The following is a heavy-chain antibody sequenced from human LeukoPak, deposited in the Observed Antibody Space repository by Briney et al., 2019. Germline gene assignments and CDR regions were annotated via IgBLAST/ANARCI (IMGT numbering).Heavy chain of an antibody. CDR3: AREHGHPGGTKWYIDY. D-gene: IGHD1-14*01. CDR1: GYTFTNYA. Sequence: ASVKVSCKTSGYTFTNYAMNWVRQAPGQGLEWMGWINPNSGGTNYAQKFQGRVTMTRDTSISTAYMELSRLRSDDTAVYYCAREHGHPGGTKWYIDYWGQGTLVTVSS. V-gene: IGHV1-2*02. J-gene: IGHJ4*02. CDR2: INPNSGGT.